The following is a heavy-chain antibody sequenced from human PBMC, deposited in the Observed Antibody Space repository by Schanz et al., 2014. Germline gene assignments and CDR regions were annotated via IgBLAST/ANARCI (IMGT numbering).Heavy chain of an antibody. CDR1: GFTLSSYA. Sequence: VELLESGGGLVQPGGSLRLSCAASGFTLSSYALSWVRQSPGKGLEKVAAISTDGTNTYYAASVRGRFTISRDNSKNTVYLQMDSLRSEDTAVYYCTRDRGALVTHNDALNLWGQGTMVSVSS. D-gene: IGHD2-8*02. CDR3: TRDRGALVTHNDALNL. CDR2: ISTDGTNT. J-gene: IGHJ3*01. V-gene: IGHV3-30*04.